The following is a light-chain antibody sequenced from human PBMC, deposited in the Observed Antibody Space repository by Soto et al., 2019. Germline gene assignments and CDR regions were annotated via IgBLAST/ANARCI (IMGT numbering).Light chain of an antibody. CDR1: SNDIGGWNY. J-gene: IGLJ2*01. CDR2: DVD. V-gene: IGLV2-14*01. Sequence: QSALTQPASVSGSPGQSITISCTGTSNDIGGWNYVSWYQQHPGKAPKRLIYDVDNRPSGVSDRFSGSRSGNTASLTISGLQADDEADYYCSSFTTTTTVVFGGGTKLTVL. CDR3: SSFTTTTTVV.